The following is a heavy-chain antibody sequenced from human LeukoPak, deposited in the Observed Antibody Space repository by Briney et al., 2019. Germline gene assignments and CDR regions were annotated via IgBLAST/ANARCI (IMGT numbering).Heavy chain of an antibody. J-gene: IGHJ3*02. CDR2: IYYSGST. CDR3: ARANILTGYSENDAFDI. V-gene: IGHV4-30-4*01. D-gene: IGHD3-9*01. CDR1: GGSISSGDYY. Sequence: SETLSLTCTVSGGSISSGDYYWSWIRQPPGKGLEWIGYIYYSGSTYYNPSLKSRVTISVDTSKNQFSLKLSSVTAADTAVYYCARANILTGYSENDAFDIWGQGTMVTVSS.